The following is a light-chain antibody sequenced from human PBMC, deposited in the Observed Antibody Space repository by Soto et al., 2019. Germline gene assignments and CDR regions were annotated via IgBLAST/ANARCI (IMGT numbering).Light chain of an antibody. J-gene: IGLJ1*01. CDR3: AAWDDSLSARYV. CDR1: SSNIGSNY. Sequence: QSVLTQPPSASGTPGQRVTISCSGSSSNIGSNYVYWYQQLPGTAPKLLIYRNNQRPSGVPDRFSGSKSGTSTSLAISGLRSEDEADYYCAAWDDSLSARYVFXTGTKVTVL. V-gene: IGLV1-47*01. CDR2: RNN.